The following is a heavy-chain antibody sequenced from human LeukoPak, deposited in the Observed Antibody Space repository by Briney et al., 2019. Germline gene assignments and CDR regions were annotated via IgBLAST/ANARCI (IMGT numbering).Heavy chain of an antibody. J-gene: IGHJ4*02. CDR2: ISYDGSNK. CDR3: ARENYGDYLYYFGY. CDR1: GFTFSSYA. D-gene: IGHD4-17*01. Sequence: GGSLRLSCAASGFTFSSYAMHWVRQAPGKGLEWVAVISYDGSNKYYADSVKGRFTISRDNSKNTLYLQMNSLRAEDTAVYYCARENYGDYLYYFGYWGQGTLVTVSS. V-gene: IGHV3-30-3*01.